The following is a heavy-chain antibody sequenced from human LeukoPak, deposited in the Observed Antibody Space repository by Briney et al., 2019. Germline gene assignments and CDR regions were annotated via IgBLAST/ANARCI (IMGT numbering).Heavy chain of an antibody. CDR3: ARGGPGTYYDRPVDY. CDR1: GFTFNTYS. J-gene: IGHJ4*01. D-gene: IGHD1-26*01. V-gene: IGHV3-48*02. CDR2: ISSSSSTK. Sequence: GGSLRLSCAASGFTFNTYSMNWVRQAPGKGLEWVSYISSSSSTKHYADSVKGRFTISRDNAKNSLYLQMNSLRDDDTAVYYCARGGPGTYYDRPVDYWGQGTLVTVSS.